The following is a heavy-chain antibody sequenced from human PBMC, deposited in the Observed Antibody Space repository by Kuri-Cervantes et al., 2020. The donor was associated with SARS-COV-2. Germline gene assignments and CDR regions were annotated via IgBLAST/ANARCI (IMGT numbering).Heavy chain of an antibody. Sequence: SQTLSLTCAVYGGSFSDYYWSWVRQPPGKGLEWIGEINHSGNTNYDPSLKSRVTISIDTSKNQFSLKLSSVTAADTAVYYCARVDSSSVDYWGQGTLVTVSS. V-gene: IGHV4-34*01. J-gene: IGHJ4*02. D-gene: IGHD6-6*01. CDR2: INHSGNT. CDR3: ARVDSSSVDY. CDR1: GGSFSDYY.